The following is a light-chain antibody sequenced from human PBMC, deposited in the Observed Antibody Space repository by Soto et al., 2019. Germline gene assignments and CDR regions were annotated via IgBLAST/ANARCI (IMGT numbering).Light chain of an antibody. J-gene: IGLJ1*01. Sequence: QSALTQPAAVSGSPGQSITISCTGSSSDVGDYNYVSWYQQHPDSAPQLTIYEVNNRPSGVSNRFSGSKSGNTASLTISGLQAEDEADYYCGSYTSSSTLVFGTGTKVTVL. CDR2: EVN. CDR1: SSDVGDYNY. CDR3: GSYTSSSTLV. V-gene: IGLV2-14*01.